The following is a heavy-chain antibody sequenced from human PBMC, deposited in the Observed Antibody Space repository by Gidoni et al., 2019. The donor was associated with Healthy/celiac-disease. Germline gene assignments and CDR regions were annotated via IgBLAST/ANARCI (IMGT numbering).Heavy chain of an antibody. CDR1: GFTFSRYA. CDR3: AKVPGGRYYYYGMDV. CDR2: ISGSGGST. J-gene: IGHJ6*02. Sequence: EVQLLESGGGLVQPGGSLRLSCAASGFTFSRYAMSWVRQAPGKGLEWVSAISGSGGSTYYADSVKGRFTISRDNSKNTLYLQMNSLRAEDTAVYYCAKVPGGRYYYYGMDVWGQGTTVTVSS. D-gene: IGHD1-26*01. V-gene: IGHV3-23*01.